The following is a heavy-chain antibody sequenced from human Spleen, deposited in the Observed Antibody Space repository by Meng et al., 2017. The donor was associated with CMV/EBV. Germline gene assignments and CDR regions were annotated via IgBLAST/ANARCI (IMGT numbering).Heavy chain of an antibody. Sequence: VHRQESGPGLLKPSQTLSLTCTVSGGSISSDYWSWIRQPAGKGLEWIGRIYTSGSTNYNPSLKSRVTMSVDTSKNQFSLKLSSVTAADTAVYYCARSRDYSSLTDYWGQGTLVTASS. V-gene: IGHV4-4*07. D-gene: IGHD6-13*01. CDR3: ARSRDYSSLTDY. CDR1: GGSISSDY. CDR2: IYTSGST. J-gene: IGHJ4*02.